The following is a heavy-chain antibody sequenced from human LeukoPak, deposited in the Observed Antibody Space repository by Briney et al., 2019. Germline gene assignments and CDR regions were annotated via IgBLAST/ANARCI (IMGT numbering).Heavy chain of an antibody. Sequence: PGGSLRLSCVGSKFTFSTSNMDWVRRAPGKGLEWVSSISSGGSYIHYADSVKGRFTVSRDNAKNSLFLQMNSLRVEDTAVYYCARDPGGFDIWGQGTVVTVSS. CDR1: KFTFSTSN. CDR3: ARDPGGFDI. D-gene: IGHD2-15*01. V-gene: IGHV3-21*01. CDR2: ISSGGSYI. J-gene: IGHJ3*02.